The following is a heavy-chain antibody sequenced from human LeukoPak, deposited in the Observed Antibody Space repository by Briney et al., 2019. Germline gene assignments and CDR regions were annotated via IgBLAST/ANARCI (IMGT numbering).Heavy chain of an antibody. CDR3: ARLAGTFYYYYYMDV. Sequence: SETLSLTCTVSGGSISSSSYYRGWIRQPPGKGLEWIGSIYYSGSTYYNPSLKGRVTISVDTSKNQFSLKLSSVTAADTAVYYCARLAGTFYYYYYMDVWGKGTTVTVSS. CDR2: IYYSGST. J-gene: IGHJ6*03. CDR1: GGSISSSSYY. V-gene: IGHV4-39*01. D-gene: IGHD1-7*01.